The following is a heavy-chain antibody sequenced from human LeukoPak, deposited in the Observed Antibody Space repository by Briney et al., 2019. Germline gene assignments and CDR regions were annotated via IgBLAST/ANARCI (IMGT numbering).Heavy chain of an antibody. CDR3: ARSGGDSVDY. J-gene: IGHJ4*02. D-gene: IGHD2-21*02. V-gene: IGHV1-3*01. Sequence: ASVMVSCKASGYTFTRYAMHWVRQAPGQSLEWMGWINAGNGDTKYSQRFQDRVTITRDTSASTAYMELSSLRSEDTAVYFCARSGGDSVDYWGQGTLVTVSS. CDR1: GYTFTRYA. CDR2: INAGNGDT.